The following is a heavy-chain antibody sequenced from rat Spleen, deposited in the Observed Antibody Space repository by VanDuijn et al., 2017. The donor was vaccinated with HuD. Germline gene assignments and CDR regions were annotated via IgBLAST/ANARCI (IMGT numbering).Heavy chain of an antibody. D-gene: IGHD4-1*01. CDR1: GFNFNDYW. CDR3: VREDAGINY. V-gene: IGHV4-2*01. CDR2: INMDSRIK. Sequence: KGVQCEVHLVESGRSLKLSCAASGFNFNDYWMGWVRQAPGKGLEWIGEINMDSRIKKYTPYLKDKFTISRDNAQNTLYLEMNKVESEDSAVYYCVREDAGINYWGQGVTVTVSS. J-gene: IGHJ2*01.